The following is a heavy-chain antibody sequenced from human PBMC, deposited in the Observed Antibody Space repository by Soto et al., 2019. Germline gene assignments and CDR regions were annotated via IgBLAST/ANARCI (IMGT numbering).Heavy chain of an antibody. CDR3: ARASAGTINYYYYYMDV. V-gene: IGHV1-8*01. CDR1: GYTFTTHD. D-gene: IGHD1-1*01. CDR2: MNPNSGNR. J-gene: IGHJ6*03. Sequence: ASVKVSCKASGYTFTTHDINWVRQATGQGLEWMGWMNPNSGNRGYAQKFQGRVTMSKNTSISTAYMELSSLRSEDTAVYFCARASAGTINYYYYYMDVWGKGTTVTVSS.